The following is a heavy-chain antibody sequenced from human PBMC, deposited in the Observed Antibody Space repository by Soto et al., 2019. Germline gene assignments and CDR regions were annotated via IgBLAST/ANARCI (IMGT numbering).Heavy chain of an antibody. CDR2: ISSSSIYT. Sequence: QVQLVESGGGLVKPGGSLRLSCVASGFSISDDYMTWIRQAPGKGLEWVSHISSSSIYTSYAHSVKGRFTSSRDNAKNSLYLQMNSLTSEETAVYYCARDSGSSKYGLDVWGQGTTVIVSS. J-gene: IGHJ6*02. D-gene: IGHD6-13*01. CDR3: ARDSGSSKYGLDV. CDR1: GFSISDDY. V-gene: IGHV3-11*06.